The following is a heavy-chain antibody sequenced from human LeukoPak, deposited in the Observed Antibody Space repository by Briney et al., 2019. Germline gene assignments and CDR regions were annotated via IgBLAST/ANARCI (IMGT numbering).Heavy chain of an antibody. Sequence: SETLSLTCTVSGGSISSYYWSWIRQPPGKGLEWIGYIYYSGSTYYNPSLKSRVTISVDTSKNQFSLKLSSVTAADTAVYYCARDRTIVVVPAAISYYYGMDVWGQGTTVTVSS. J-gene: IGHJ6*02. D-gene: IGHD2-2*01. CDR1: GGSISSYY. CDR2: IYYSGST. CDR3: ARDRTIVVVPAAISYYYGMDV. V-gene: IGHV4-59*12.